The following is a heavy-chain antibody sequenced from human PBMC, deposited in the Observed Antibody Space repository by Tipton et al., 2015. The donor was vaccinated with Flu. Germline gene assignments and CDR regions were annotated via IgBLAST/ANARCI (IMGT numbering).Heavy chain of an antibody. CDR3: ARDKSPYCDGDDCFHAFDI. CDR2: IHRSGNT. CDR1: GDSIGSDYY. D-gene: IGHD2-21*01. Sequence: TLSLTCSVSGDSIGSDYYWGWIRQPPGKGLEWLGNIHRSGNTYYNPSLRSRLTMSIDTSKNQFSLNLNSVTAADTAVYFCARDKSPYCDGDDCFHAFDIWGQGTTVKVS. V-gene: IGHV4-38-2*02. J-gene: IGHJ3*02.